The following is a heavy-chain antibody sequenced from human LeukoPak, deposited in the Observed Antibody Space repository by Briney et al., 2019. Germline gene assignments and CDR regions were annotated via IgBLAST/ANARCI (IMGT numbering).Heavy chain of an antibody. CDR3: ARDPQWLVPIDY. J-gene: IGHJ4*02. Sequence: ASVKVSCKASGYTFTGYYMHWVRQAPGQGLEWMGWINPNSGVTNYAQKFQGRVTITRDTSASTAYMELSSLRSEDTAVYYCARDPQWLVPIDYWGQGTLVTVSS. CDR1: GYTFTGYY. CDR2: INPNSGVT. D-gene: IGHD6-19*01. V-gene: IGHV1-2*02.